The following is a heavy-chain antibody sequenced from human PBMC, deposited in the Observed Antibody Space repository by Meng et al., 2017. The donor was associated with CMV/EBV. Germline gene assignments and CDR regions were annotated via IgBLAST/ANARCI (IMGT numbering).Heavy chain of an antibody. CDR2: IYHTGST. CDR1: GGSVSSRDNY. Sequence: LRLSCSVSGGSVSSRDNYWSWIRQPPGKGLEWIGYIYHTGSTYNRPSLKSRVTMSIDTSKNQFSLKLRSVTAADTAVYYCATVVRGSGTYYKRFDSWGQGNLVTVSS. CDR3: ATVVRGSGTYYKRFDS. J-gene: IGHJ4*02. D-gene: IGHD3-10*01. V-gene: IGHV4-30-4*01.